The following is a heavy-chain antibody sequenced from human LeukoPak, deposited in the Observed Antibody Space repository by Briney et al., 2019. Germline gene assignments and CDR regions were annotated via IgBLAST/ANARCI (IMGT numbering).Heavy chain of an antibody. J-gene: IGHJ3*02. CDR2: ISGSGGST. Sequence: GGSLRLSCAASGFTFSSYAMSWVRQAPGKGLEWVSAISGSGGSTYYADSVKGRFTISGDNSKNTLYLQMNSLRAEDTAVYCCAKPEGYCSSTSCSWGAFDIWGQGTMVTVSS. CDR1: GFTFSSYA. V-gene: IGHV3-23*01. D-gene: IGHD2-2*01. CDR3: AKPEGYCSSTSCSWGAFDI.